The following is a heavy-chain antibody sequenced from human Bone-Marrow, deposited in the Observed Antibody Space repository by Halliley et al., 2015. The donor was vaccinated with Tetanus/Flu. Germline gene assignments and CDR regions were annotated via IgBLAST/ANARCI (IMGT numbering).Heavy chain of an antibody. CDR2: ISISGGTT. J-gene: IGHJ4*02. Sequence: SLRLSCAASGFTFSDHNMSWIRQAPGKGLEWLSYISISGGTTYYADSVKGRFTISRDNAKYSLFLQMNSLRAEDTAIYYCATATGYYLDYWGQGTLVNVSS. CDR3: ATATGYYLDY. V-gene: IGHV3-11*01. CDR1: GFTFSDHN.